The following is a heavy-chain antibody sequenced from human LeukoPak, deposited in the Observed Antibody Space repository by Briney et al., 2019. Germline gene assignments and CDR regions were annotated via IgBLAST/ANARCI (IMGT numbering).Heavy chain of an antibody. CDR3: AKDSGDIYYYYYMDV. CDR2: IWYGGSNK. Sequence: GGSLRLSCDASGFIFSAYGMHWVRQAPGKGLEWVAIIWYGGSNKYYADSVKGRFTISRDNSKNTLYLQMNSLRAEDTAVYYCAKDSGDIYYYYYMDVWGKGTTVTVSS. V-gene: IGHV3-30*02. J-gene: IGHJ6*03. CDR1: GFIFSAYG. D-gene: IGHD1-1*01.